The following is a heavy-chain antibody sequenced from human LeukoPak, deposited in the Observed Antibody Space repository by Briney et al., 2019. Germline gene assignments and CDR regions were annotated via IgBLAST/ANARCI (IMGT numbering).Heavy chain of an antibody. CDR3: ARDQGDSSGYYTYFDY. D-gene: IGHD3-22*01. J-gene: IGHJ4*02. CDR2: ISYDGSNK. Sequence: SGGSLRLSCAASGFTFSSYAMHWVRQAPGKGLEWVAVISYDGSNKYYADSVKGRFTISRDNSKNTLYLQMNSLRAEDTAVYYCARDQGDSSGYYTYFDYWGLGTLVTVSS. V-gene: IGHV3-30-3*01. CDR1: GFTFSSYA.